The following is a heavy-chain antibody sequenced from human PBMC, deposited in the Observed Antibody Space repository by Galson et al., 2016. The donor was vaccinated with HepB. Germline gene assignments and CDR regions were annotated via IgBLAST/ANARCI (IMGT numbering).Heavy chain of an antibody. CDR3: ARDYCSNTSCFIGGMDV. V-gene: IGHV3-33*01. CDR1: GFTFSSYG. Sequence: SLRLSCAASGFTFSSYGMHWVRQAPGKGLEWVAVIWSDGKNKYYANSVKGRFTISRDNSKNTLYLQMNSLRAEDTAVYYCARDYCSNTSCFIGGMDVWGQGTTVTVTS. J-gene: IGHJ6*02. CDR2: IWSDGKNK. D-gene: IGHD2-2*01.